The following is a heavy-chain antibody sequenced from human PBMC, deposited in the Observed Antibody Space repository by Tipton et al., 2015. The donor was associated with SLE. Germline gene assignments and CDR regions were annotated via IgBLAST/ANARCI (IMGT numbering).Heavy chain of an antibody. CDR2: INQSGST. J-gene: IGHJ5*02. CDR1: GGSFSGYY. Sequence: TLSLTCAVYGGSFSGYYWSWIRQPPGKGLEWIGEINQSGSTNYNPSLKSRVTISVDKSKNQFSLKLSSVTAADTAVYYCASRTTVFWFDPWGQGTLVTVSS. D-gene: IGHD4-17*01. V-gene: IGHV4-34*01. CDR3: ASRTTVFWFDP.